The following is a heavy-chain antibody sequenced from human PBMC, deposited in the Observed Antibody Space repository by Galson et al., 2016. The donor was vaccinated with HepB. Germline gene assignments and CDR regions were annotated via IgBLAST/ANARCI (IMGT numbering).Heavy chain of an antibody. D-gene: IGHD7-27*01. CDR3: ARGHLNWGSRDYFDY. Sequence: SLRLSCAASGFILSSYGMHWVRQAPGKGLEWVAIIWYDGSKKYYADSVKGRFTISRDNSKNTLYLQMNSLRAEDTAVYYCARGHLNWGSRDYFDYWGQGTLVTVSS. J-gene: IGHJ4*02. V-gene: IGHV3-33*01. CDR2: IWYDGSKK. CDR1: GFILSSYG.